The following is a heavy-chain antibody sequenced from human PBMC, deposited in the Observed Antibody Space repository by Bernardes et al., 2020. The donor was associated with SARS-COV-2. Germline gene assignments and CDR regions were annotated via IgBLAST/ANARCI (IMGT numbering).Heavy chain of an antibody. CDR2: IHYREGT. D-gene: IGHD3-3*01. J-gene: IGHJ4*02. Sequence: SETLSLTCNISGGSFSNNFWGWFRQPPGKGLEWVGYIHYREGTKYNPSLESRVSISLDKSKNQFSLKLTSVTAADTAVYFCAREEAIFGLDPLPYYFDYWGQGTLVTVSS. CDR3: AREEAIFGLDPLPYYFDY. V-gene: IGHV4-59*12. CDR1: GGSFSNNF.